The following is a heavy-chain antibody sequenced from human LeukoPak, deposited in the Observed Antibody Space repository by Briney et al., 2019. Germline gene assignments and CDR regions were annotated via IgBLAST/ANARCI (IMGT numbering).Heavy chain of an antibody. CDR1: GGSIRSSSYY. CDR3: ARHPYSSSSPSDY. V-gene: IGHV4-39*01. D-gene: IGHD6-6*01. Sequence: SETLSLTCTVSGGSIRSSSYYWGWIRQSPGKGLEWIGSISHSGSTYYSPSLESRVTISVDTSKNQFSLKLSSVTAADTAVYYCARHPYSSSSPSDYWGQGTLVTVSS. J-gene: IGHJ4*02. CDR2: ISHSGST.